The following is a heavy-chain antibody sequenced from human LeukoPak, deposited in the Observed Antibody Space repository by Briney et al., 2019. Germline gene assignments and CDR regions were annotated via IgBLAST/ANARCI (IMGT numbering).Heavy chain of an antibody. CDR2: INPSGGST. J-gene: IGHJ4*02. V-gene: IGHV1-46*01. CDR3: ARDDGGYDDH. D-gene: IGHD5-12*01. Sequence: GSSVKVSCKASGGTFSSYAISWVRQAPGQGLEWMGIINPSGGSTSYAQKFQGRVTMTRDMSTSTVYMELSSLRSEDTAVYYCARDDGGYDDHWGQGTLVTVSS. CDR1: GGTFSSYA.